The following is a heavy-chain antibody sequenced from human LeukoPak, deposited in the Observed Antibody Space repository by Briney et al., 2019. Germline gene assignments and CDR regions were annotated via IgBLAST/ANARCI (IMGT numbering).Heavy chain of an antibody. D-gene: IGHD3-22*01. V-gene: IGHV3-23*01. CDR3: AKMVSGYNPPFDY. Sequence: GGSLRLSCAASGFTFSSYRMNWVRQAPGKGLEWVSGISGSGGSTYYADSVKGRFTISRDNSKNTLYLQMNSLRAEDTAVYYCAKMVSGYNPPFDYWGQGTLVTVSS. CDR2: ISGSGGST. J-gene: IGHJ4*02. CDR1: GFTFSSYR.